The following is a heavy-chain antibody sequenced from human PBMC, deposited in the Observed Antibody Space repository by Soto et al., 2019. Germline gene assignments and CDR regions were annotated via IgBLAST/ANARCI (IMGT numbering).Heavy chain of an antibody. CDR1: GGSISSGGYY. V-gene: IGHV4-31*03. J-gene: IGHJ6*02. CDR3: ARVAGYYYYYGMDV. CDR2: ISYSGSP. D-gene: IGHD6-19*01. Sequence: QVQLQESGPGLVQPSQTLSLTCSVSGGSISSGGYYWTWIRQHPGKGLEWIGYISYSGSPYYNPSLKSRVIISVDTSKHQFSLKLSSVTAADTAVYYCARVAGYYYYYGMDVWGQGTTVTVSS.